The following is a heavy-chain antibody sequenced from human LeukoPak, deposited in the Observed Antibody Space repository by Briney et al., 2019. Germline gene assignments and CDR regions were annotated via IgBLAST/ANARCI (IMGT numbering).Heavy chain of an antibody. Sequence: SETLSLTCTVSGGSISSSSYYWSWIRQPPGKGLEWIGYIYYSGSTNYNPSLKSRVTISVDTSKNQFSLKLSSVTAADTAVYYCAGRERYFDWLLSTDNFDYWGQGTLVTVSS. CDR3: AGRERYFDWLLSTDNFDY. D-gene: IGHD3-9*01. CDR2: IYYSGST. V-gene: IGHV4-61*01. CDR1: GGSISSSSYY. J-gene: IGHJ4*02.